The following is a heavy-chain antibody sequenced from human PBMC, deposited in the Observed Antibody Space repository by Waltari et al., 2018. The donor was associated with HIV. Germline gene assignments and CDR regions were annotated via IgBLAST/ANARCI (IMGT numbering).Heavy chain of an antibody. CDR3: ARDCGHGVDY. Sequence: QVQLQESGPGLVKPSETLSLTCTVSGASISSYYWSWIRQPPGKGLEWIGYIYYSGSTNYNPSLKSRVTISVDTSKNQFSLKLSSVTAADTAVYYCARDCGHGVDYWGQGTLVTVSS. CDR2: IYYSGST. J-gene: IGHJ4*02. V-gene: IGHV4-59*01. CDR1: GASISSYY. D-gene: IGHD2-21*01.